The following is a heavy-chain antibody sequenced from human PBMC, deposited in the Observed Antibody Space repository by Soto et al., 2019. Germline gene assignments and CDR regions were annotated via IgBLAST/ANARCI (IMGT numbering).Heavy chain of an antibody. V-gene: IGHV3-23*01. CDR2: ISGSGGST. D-gene: IGHD6-13*01. J-gene: IGHJ6*02. CDR1: GFTFSSYA. CDR3: AKDRIAAAFGYYGMDV. Sequence: GGSLRLSCAASGFTFSSYAMSWVRQAPGKGLEWVSAISGSGGSTYYADSVKGRFTISRDNSKNTLYLQMNSLRAEDTAVYYCAKDRIAAAFGYYGMDVWGQGTTVTVSS.